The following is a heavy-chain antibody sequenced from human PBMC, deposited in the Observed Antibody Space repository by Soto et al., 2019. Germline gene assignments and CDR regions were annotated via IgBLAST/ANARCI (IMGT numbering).Heavy chain of an antibody. Sequence: SETLSLTCTVSGGSISSGDYYWSWIRQPPGKGLEWIGYIYYSGSTYHNPSLKSRVTISGDTSKNQFSLKLSSVTAADTAVYYCARVVPATPNWFDPWGQGTLVTVSS. J-gene: IGHJ5*02. D-gene: IGHD2-2*01. CDR1: GGSISSGDYY. CDR2: IYYSGST. CDR3: ARVVPATPNWFDP. V-gene: IGHV4-30-4*01.